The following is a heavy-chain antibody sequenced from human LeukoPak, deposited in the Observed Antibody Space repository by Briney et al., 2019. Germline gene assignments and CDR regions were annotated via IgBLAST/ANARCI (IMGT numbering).Heavy chain of an antibody. CDR2: IVSDGSNT. Sequence: PEGSLRLSCAASGFTFSSYWMNWVRQVPGKGLVWVSRIVSDGSNTNYADSVKGRFTISRDNAKNTLYLQMNSLRVEDTAVYYCARGRPHGNDYWGQGTLVTVSS. V-gene: IGHV3-74*01. CDR3: ARGRPHGNDY. CDR1: GFTFSSYW. J-gene: IGHJ4*02. D-gene: IGHD4-23*01.